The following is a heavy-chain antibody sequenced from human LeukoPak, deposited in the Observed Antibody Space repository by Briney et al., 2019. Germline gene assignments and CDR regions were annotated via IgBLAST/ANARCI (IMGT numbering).Heavy chain of an antibody. CDR3: ASGNYYYMDV. J-gene: IGHJ6*03. Sequence: GGSLRLSCAASGFTFNNYWMHWVRQAPGEGLMWVSRINGEGSDTNYADSVRGRFTISRDNAKNTLYLQMNSLRAEDTAVYYCASGNYYYMDVWGKGTTVTISS. CDR2: INGEGSDT. V-gene: IGHV3-74*01. CDR1: GFTFNNYW.